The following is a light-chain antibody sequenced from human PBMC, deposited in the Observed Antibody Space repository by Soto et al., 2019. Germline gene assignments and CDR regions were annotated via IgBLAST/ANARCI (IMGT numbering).Light chain of an antibody. CDR3: QQYGSSPWT. J-gene: IGKJ1*01. Sequence: DIVLTQSPGTLSLSPGERATLSCRASQSVTSTHLAWYQQKPGQAPRLLIYGASSRATGIPDRFSGSGSGTGFTLTISRLEPEDLAVYYCQQYGSSPWTFGQGTKVEIK. V-gene: IGKV3-20*01. CDR1: QSVTSTH. CDR2: GAS.